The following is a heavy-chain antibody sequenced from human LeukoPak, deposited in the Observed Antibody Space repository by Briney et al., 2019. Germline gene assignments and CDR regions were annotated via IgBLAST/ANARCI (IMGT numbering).Heavy chain of an antibody. J-gene: IGHJ4*02. CDR3: ARAYYGSGSYYIV. V-gene: IGHV3-7*01. CDR1: GFTFSSYW. D-gene: IGHD3-10*01. Sequence: GGSLRPSCAASGFTFSSYWMSWVRQAPGKGLEWVANIKQDGSEKYYVDSVKGRFAISRDNAKNSLYLQMNSLRAEDTAVYYCARAYYGSGSYYIVWGQGTLVTVSS. CDR2: IKQDGSEK.